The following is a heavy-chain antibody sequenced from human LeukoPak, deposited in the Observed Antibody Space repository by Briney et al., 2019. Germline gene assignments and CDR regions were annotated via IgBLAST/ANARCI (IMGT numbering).Heavy chain of an antibody. CDR3: AKDLNIVLMVYAIGADY. Sequence: PGGSLRLSCAASGFTFSSYGMHWVRQAPGKGLEWVAVISYDGSNKYYADSVKGRFTISRDNSKNTLYLQMNSLRAEDTAVYYCAKDLNIVLMVYAIGADYWGQGTLVTVSS. J-gene: IGHJ4*02. D-gene: IGHD2-8*01. CDR1: GFTFSSYG. CDR2: ISYDGSNK. V-gene: IGHV3-30*18.